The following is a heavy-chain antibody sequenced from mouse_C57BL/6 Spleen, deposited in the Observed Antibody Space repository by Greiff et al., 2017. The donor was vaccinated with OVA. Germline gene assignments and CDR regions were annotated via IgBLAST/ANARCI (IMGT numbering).Heavy chain of an antibody. Sequence: QVQLQQPGAELVMPGASVKLSCKASGYTFTSYWMHWVKQRPGQGLEWIGEIDPSDSYTNYNQKFKGKSTLTVDKSSSTAYMQLSSLTSEDSAVYYCARSGYYYGSSLYYAMDYWGQGTSVTVSS. CDR1: GYTFTSYW. J-gene: IGHJ4*01. V-gene: IGHV1-69*01. D-gene: IGHD1-1*01. CDR3: ARSGYYYGSSLYYAMDY. CDR2: IDPSDSYT.